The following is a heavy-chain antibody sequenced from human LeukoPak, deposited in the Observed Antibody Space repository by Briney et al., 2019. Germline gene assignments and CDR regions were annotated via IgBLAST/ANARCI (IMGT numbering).Heavy chain of an antibody. CDR3: ARDHLIVVLRYHFDY. D-gene: IGHD3-22*01. CDR1: GFTFSSYA. V-gene: IGHV3-30*04. Sequence: GGSLRLSCAASGFTFSSYAMHWVRQAPGKGLEWVAVISYDGSNKYYADSVKGRFTISRDNSKNTLYLQMNSLRAEDTAVYYCARDHLIVVLRYHFDYWGQGTLVTVSS. CDR2: ISYDGSNK. J-gene: IGHJ4*02.